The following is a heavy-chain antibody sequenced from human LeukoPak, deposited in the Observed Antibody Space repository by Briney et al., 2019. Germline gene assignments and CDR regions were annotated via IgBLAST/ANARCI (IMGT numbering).Heavy chain of an antibody. CDR1: GFTFSSYW. D-gene: IGHD3-22*01. J-gene: IGHJ4*02. V-gene: IGHV3-7*01. CDR2: IKQDGSEK. CDR3: ARGDYDSSGYYSDY. Sequence: PGGSLRLSCAASGFTFSSYWMSWVRQAPGKGLEGVANIKQDGSEKYYVDSVKGRFTISRDNAKNSLYLQMNSLRAEDTAVYYCARGDYDSSGYYSDYWGQGTLVTVSS.